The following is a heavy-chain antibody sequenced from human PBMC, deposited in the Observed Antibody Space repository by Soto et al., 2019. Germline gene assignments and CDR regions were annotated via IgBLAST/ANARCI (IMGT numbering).Heavy chain of an antibody. V-gene: IGHV3-48*01. CDR3: ARSTTVTTSYYYYYYYMDV. Sequence: EVQLVESGGGLVQPETSLRLSCAASGFTFSTYSMNWVRQAPGKGLEWVSYISSSGINIYYADSVKGRITISRDDAKNSLYLQMNSVRADDTAVYYCARSTTVTTSYYYYYYYMDVWGKGTTVTVSS. CDR1: GFTFSTYS. D-gene: IGHD4-17*01. CDR2: ISSSGINI. J-gene: IGHJ6*03.